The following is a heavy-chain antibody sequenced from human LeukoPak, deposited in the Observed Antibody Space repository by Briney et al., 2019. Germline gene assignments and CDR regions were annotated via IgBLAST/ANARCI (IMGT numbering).Heavy chain of an antibody. CDR2: ISSSSTI. D-gene: IGHD6-13*01. CDR3: ASPPRTYSSSWFDAFDI. Sequence: GGSLRLSCAASGFTFSSYSMNWVRQAPGKGLEWVSYISSSSTIYYADSVKGRFTISRDNAKNSLYLQMNSLRAEDTAVYYCASPPRTYSSSWFDAFDIWGQGTMVTVSS. J-gene: IGHJ3*02. V-gene: IGHV3-48*01. CDR1: GFTFSSYS.